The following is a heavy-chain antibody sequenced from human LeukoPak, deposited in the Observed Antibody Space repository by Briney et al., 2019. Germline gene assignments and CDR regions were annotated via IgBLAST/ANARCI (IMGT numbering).Heavy chain of an antibody. D-gene: IGHD3-22*01. CDR2: MNPNSGNT. J-gene: IGHJ4*02. Sequence: GASVKVSCKASGYTFTSYDIYWVRQATGQGLEWMGWMNPNSGNTAYAQNFQGRVTITRNTSISTAYMELSSLRSEDTAVYYCAREDYYDSGSNDYWGQGTLVTVSS. CDR1: GYTFTSYD. CDR3: AREDYYDSGSNDY. V-gene: IGHV1-8*03.